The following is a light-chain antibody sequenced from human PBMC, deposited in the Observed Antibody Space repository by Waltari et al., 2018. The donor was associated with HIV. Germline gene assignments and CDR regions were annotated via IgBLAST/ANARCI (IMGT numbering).Light chain of an antibody. CDR2: DDS. Sequence: SYVLTQPPSVSVAPGQTARITCGGNTIGSKSVHWYQQKPGQAPVLVVYDDSDRPSGIPERFSGANAGNTSTLTISRVEAVDEADYYCQVWDSSSDHWVFGGGTKLTVL. J-gene: IGLJ3*02. CDR1: TIGSKS. CDR3: QVWDSSSDHWV. V-gene: IGLV3-21*02.